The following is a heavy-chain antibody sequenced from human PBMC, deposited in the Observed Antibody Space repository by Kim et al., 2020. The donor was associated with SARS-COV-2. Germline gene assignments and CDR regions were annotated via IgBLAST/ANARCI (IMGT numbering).Heavy chain of an antibody. Sequence: SETLSLTCTVSGGSISSSSYYWGWIRQPPGKGLEWIGSIYYSGSTYYNQSLKSRVTISVDTSKNQFSLKLSSVTAADTAVYYCARRRNYYDSSGYYYVDYYFDYWGQGTLLTVSS. CDR2: IYYSGST. J-gene: IGHJ4*02. CDR3: ARRRNYYDSSGYYYVDYYFDY. CDR1: GGSISSSSYY. V-gene: IGHV4-39*01. D-gene: IGHD3-22*01.